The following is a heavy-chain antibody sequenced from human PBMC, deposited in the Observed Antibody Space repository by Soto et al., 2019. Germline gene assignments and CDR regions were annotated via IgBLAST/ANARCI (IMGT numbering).Heavy chain of an antibody. Sequence: GGSLRLSCSASGFTFSSYAMHWVRQAPGKGLEYVSAISSNGGSTYYADSVKGRFTISRDNSKNTLYLQMSSLRAEDTAVYYCVKDGVNCSSTSCYAWVSYYYGMDVWGQGTTVTVSS. J-gene: IGHJ6*02. CDR1: GFTFSSYA. CDR3: VKDGVNCSSTSCYAWVSYYYGMDV. V-gene: IGHV3-64D*08. CDR2: ISSNGGST. D-gene: IGHD2-2*01.